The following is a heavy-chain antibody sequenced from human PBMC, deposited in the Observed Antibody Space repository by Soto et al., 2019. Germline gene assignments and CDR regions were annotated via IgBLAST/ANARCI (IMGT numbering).Heavy chain of an antibody. CDR2: INHSGST. D-gene: IGHD3-9*01. J-gene: IGHJ4*02. Sequence: TLSLTCAVYGGSFSGYYWSRIRQPPGKGLEWIGEINHSGSTNYNPSLKSRVTISVDTSKNQFSLKLSSVTAADTAVYYCARSELRYFDWLLYYWGQGTLVTVSS. V-gene: IGHV4-34*01. CDR1: GGSFSGYY. CDR3: ARSELRYFDWLLYY.